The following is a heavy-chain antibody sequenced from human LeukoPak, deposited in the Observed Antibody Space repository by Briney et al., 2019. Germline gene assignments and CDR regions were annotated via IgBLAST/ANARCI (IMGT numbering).Heavy chain of an antibody. CDR1: GFTFSSYA. CDR3: AKARDTSGYSAFDI. Sequence: GGSLRLSCAASGFTFSSYAMHWVRQAPGKGLEWVALISYVGRYKYYADSVKGRFTISRDNPKNTLYLQMDSLRVEDTAVYFCAKARDTSGYSAFDIWGQGTMVIVSS. CDR2: ISYVGRYK. J-gene: IGHJ3*02. V-gene: IGHV3-30*18. D-gene: IGHD3-22*01.